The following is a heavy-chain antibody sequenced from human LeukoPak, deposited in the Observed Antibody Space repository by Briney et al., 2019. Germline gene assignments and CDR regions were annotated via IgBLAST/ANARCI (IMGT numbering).Heavy chain of an antibody. D-gene: IGHD3-10*01. CDR1: GGSINDAS. CDR2: IYHSGGT. CDR3: ARVGTYYRSLDS. V-gene: IGHV4-59*01. J-gene: IGHJ4*02. Sequence: SETLSLTCTVSGGSINDASWNWIRQPPGQGLGWIGYIYHSGGTNYNPSLKSRVSISLDTSKNQFSLKLSSVTAADTAVYYCARVGTYYRSLDSWGQGTLVTVSS.